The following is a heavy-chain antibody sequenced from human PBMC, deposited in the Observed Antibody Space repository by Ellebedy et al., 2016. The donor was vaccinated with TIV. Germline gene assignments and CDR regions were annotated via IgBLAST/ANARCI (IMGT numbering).Heavy chain of an antibody. CDR1: GFTFSSSS. D-gene: IGHD1-26*01. Sequence: GGSLRLXXVASGFTFSSSSMNWVRQAPGKGLEWLSFIVVVGSTKYYADSVKGRFTISRDNDKSSLYLHMNSLRDEDTAMYYCARRGNYLGDAFDIWGQGTKVIVSS. CDR2: IVVVGSTK. CDR3: ARRGNYLGDAFDI. V-gene: IGHV3-48*02. J-gene: IGHJ3*02.